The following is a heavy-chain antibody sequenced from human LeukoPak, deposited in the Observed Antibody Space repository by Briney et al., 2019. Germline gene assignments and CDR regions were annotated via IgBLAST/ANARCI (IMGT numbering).Heavy chain of an antibody. J-gene: IGHJ4*02. Sequence: ASVKVSCKASGYTFTSYGISWVRQAPGQGLEWMGWISAYNGNTNYAQKLQGRVTMTTDTSTSTAYMELRSLRSDDTAVYYCARDLWVPAAPHYFDYWSQGTLVTVSS. D-gene: IGHD2-2*01. CDR3: ARDLWVPAAPHYFDY. CDR1: GYTFTSYG. CDR2: ISAYNGNT. V-gene: IGHV1-18*04.